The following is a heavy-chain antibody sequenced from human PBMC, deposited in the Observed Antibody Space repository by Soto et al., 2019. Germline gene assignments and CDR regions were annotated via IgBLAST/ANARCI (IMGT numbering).Heavy chain of an antibody. V-gene: IGHV4-30-4*08. CDR1: GGSISSGDYY. J-gene: IGHJ6*02. CDR2: IYYSGST. D-gene: IGHD1-26*01. Sequence: NPSETLSLTCTVSGGSISSGDYYWSWIRQPPGKGLEWIGYIYYSGSTYYNPSLKSRVTISVDTSKNQFSLKLSSVTAADTAVYYCARDPWELPFYYYGMDVWGQGTTVTVSS. CDR3: ARDPWELPFYYYGMDV.